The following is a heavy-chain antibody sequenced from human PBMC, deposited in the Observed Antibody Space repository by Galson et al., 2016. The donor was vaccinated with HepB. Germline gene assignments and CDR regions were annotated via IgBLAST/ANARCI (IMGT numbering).Heavy chain of an antibody. Sequence: ETLSLTCSLSGGSISTYYWTWIRQAPGRGLEWIGNALYTGSTNYNPSLKSRITISIAPSETQFSLKLHSVTAADTAVYYGAGDALYSGSDDSLDYHGLDVWGQGTTVTVS. CDR3: AGDALYSGSDDSLDYHGLDV. CDR2: ALYTGST. CDR1: GGSISTYY. D-gene: IGHD5-12*01. V-gene: IGHV4-59*01. J-gene: IGHJ6*02.